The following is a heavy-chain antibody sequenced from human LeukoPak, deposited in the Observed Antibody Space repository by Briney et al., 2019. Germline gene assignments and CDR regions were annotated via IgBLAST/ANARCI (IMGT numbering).Heavy chain of an antibody. J-gene: IGHJ6*03. D-gene: IGHD7-27*01. CDR2: IIPIFGTA. CDR3: ARVSGDKMDGYYYYYMVV. CDR1: GGTFSSYA. V-gene: IGHV1-69*06. Sequence: SVKVSCKASGGTFSSYAISWVRQAPGQGLEWTGGIIPIFGTANYAQKFQGRVTITADKSTSAAYMELSSLRSEDTAVYYCARVSGDKMDGYYYYYMVVWGKGTTVTVSS.